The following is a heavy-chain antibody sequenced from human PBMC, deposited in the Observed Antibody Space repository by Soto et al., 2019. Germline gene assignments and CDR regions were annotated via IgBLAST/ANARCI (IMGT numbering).Heavy chain of an antibody. CDR2: IYYGGTT. Sequence: GGSLRLSCAASWFTVIDDHMSWVRQAPGKGPEWVSVIYYGGTTYYADSVQGRFTISRDKSKNTLYLQMNDLRADDTAVYYCAREAAGFDIWGQGTMVTVSS. CDR1: WFTVIDDH. J-gene: IGHJ3*02. CDR3: AREAAGFDI. V-gene: IGHV3-53*01.